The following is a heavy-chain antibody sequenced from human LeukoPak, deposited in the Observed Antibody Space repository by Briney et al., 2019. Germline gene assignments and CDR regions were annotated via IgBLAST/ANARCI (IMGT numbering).Heavy chain of an antibody. CDR1: GFIFSSDS. CDR2: ISSSSSYI. CDR3: ARDRQDHIVVVPAGDY. J-gene: IGHJ4*02. V-gene: IGHV3-21*01. D-gene: IGHD2-2*01. Sequence: PGGSLRLSCAASGFIFSSDSMNWVRQAPGKGLEWVSSISSSSSYIYYADSVKGRFTISRDNAKNSLYLQMNSLRAEDTAVYYCARDRQDHIVVVPAGDYWGQGTLVTVSS.